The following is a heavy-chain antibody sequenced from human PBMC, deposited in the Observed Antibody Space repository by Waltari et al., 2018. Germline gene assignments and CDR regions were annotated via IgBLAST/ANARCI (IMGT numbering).Heavy chain of an antibody. V-gene: IGHV4-4*07. J-gene: IGHJ4*02. CDR2: IYTSGST. CDR1: GGSISRYY. Sequence: QVQLQESGPGLVKPSETLSLTCTVSGGSISRYYWSWIRQPAGKGLEWIGRIYTSGSTNYNPSLKSRVTMSVDTSKNQFSLKLSSVTAADTAVYYCARESYSNYFSWYFDYWGQGTLVTVSS. D-gene: IGHD4-4*01. CDR3: ARESYSNYFSWYFDY.